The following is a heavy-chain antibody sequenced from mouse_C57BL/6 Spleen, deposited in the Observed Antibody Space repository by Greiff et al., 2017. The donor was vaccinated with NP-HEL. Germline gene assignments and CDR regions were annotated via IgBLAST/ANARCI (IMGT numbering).Heavy chain of an antibody. D-gene: IGHD1-1*01. CDR1: GYTFTSYW. CDR3: ASGSSHYYAMDC. J-gene: IGHJ4*01. CDR2: IYPGSGST. Sequence: QVQLQQPGAELVKPGASVKMSCKASGYTFTSYWITWVKQRPGQGLEWIGDIYPGSGSTNYNEKFKSKATLTVDTSSSTAYMQLSGLTSEDSAVYYCASGSSHYYAMDCWGQGTSVTVSS. V-gene: IGHV1-55*01.